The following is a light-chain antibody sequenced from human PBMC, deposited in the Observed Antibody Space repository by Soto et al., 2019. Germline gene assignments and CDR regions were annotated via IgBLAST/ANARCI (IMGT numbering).Light chain of an antibody. J-gene: IGKJ1*01. Sequence: EIVLTQSPGTLSLSPGERATLSCRASQTVNSDYIAWYQQKPGQSPRVLIYGASNRATGIPDRFSGSGSGTDFTLTISRLEPEDFAVYYCQQYDQSPRTFGQGTKVEVK. CDR2: GAS. CDR1: QTVNSDY. V-gene: IGKV3-20*01. CDR3: QQYDQSPRT.